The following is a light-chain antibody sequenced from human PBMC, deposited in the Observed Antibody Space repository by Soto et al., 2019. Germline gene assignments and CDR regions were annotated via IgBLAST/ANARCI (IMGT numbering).Light chain of an antibody. CDR3: CSYAGSSAYV. V-gene: IGLV2-23*01. CDR2: EGS. J-gene: IGLJ1*01. CDR1: SSDVGSYNL. Sequence: SALTPPASVSGSPGQSITISCTGTSSDVGSYNLVSWYQQHPGKAPKLMIYEGSKRPSGVSNRFSGSKSGNTASLTISGLQAEDEADYYCCSYAGSSAYVFGTGTKLTVL.